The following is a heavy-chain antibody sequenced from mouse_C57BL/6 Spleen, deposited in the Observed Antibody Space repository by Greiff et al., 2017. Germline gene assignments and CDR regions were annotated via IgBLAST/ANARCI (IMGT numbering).Heavy chain of an antibody. Sequence: EVKLMESGGGLVKPGGSLKLSCAASGFTFRDYGMHWVRQAPEKGLAWVAYISSGSSNIYYADTVKGRFTISRDNAKNTLCLQMTRLRSEDTAMYYCARRGTAQLYFDYWGQGTTLTVSS. CDR1: GFTFRDYG. CDR3: ARRGTAQLYFDY. V-gene: IGHV5-17*01. CDR2: ISSGSSNI. D-gene: IGHD3-2*02. J-gene: IGHJ2*01.